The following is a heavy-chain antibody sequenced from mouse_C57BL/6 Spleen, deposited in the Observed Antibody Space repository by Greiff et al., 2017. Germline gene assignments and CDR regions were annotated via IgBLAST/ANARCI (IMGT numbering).Heavy chain of an antibody. J-gene: IGHJ4*01. CDR2: IYPGDGDT. V-gene: IGHV1-82*01. CDR1: GYAFSSSW. Sequence: QVQLQQSGPELVKPGASVKISCKASGYAFSSSWMNWVKQRPGKGLEWIGRIYPGDGDTNYNGKFKGKATLTADKSSSTAYMQLSSLTSEDSAVYFCASQTSGGAMDYWGQGTSVTVSS. CDR3: ASQTSGGAMDY.